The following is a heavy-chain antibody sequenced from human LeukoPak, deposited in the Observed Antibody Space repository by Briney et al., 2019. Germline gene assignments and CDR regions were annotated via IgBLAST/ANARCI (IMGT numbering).Heavy chain of an antibody. J-gene: IGHJ4*02. D-gene: IGHD3-3*01. Sequence: PSETLSLTCTVSGGSISSYYWSWIRQPAGKGLEWTGRIYTSGNTNYNPSLKSRVTMSLDTSRNHFSLKLSSVTAADTAVYYCARGDDFWSGYPLWGQGTLVTVSS. CDR1: GGSISSYY. V-gene: IGHV4-4*07. CDR2: IYTSGNT. CDR3: ARGDDFWSGYPL.